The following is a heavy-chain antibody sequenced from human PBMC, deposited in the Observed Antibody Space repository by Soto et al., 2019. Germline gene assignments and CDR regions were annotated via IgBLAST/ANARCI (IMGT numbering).Heavy chain of an antibody. CDR2: INAGNGNT. CDR1: GYTFTSYA. D-gene: IGHD5-18*01. V-gene: IGHV1-3*01. Sequence: VASVKVSCKASGYTFTSYAMHWVRQAPGQRLEWMGWINAGNGNTKYSQKFQGRVTITRDTSASTAYMELSSLRSEDTAVYYCARALLARDTAMVTVYFDYWGQGTLVTVSS. J-gene: IGHJ4*02. CDR3: ARALLARDTAMVTVYFDY.